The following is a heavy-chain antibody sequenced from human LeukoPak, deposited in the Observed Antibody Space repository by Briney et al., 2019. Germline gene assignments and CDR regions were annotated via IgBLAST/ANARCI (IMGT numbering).Heavy chain of an antibody. CDR3: ARSSEGRYYYDSSGFSYYYYYMDV. CDR1: GVPISSYY. CDR2: IYYSGST. D-gene: IGHD3-22*01. J-gene: IGHJ6*03. Sequence: SETLSLTCTVSGVPISSYYWSWLRQPPGKGLVWFGDIYYSGSTYYNPSLRSRVTISVDTSKNQFSLKLSSVTAADTAVYYCARSSEGRYYYDSSGFSYYYYYMDVWGKGTTVTISS. V-gene: IGHV4-59*01.